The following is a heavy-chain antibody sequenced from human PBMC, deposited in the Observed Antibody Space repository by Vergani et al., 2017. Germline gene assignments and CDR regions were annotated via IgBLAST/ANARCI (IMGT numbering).Heavy chain of an antibody. V-gene: IGHV1-69-2*01. CDR3: ATPQTVTTGGMEV. Sequence: EVQLVQSGAEVKKPGATMKISCKVSGYTFTDHYMHWVKQAPGKGLEWMGLVDPEDGETIYAEKFKGRVTIAAETSTDTAHLGLSSLGSEDTAVYYCATPQTVTTGGMEVWGQGTTVIVSS. J-gene: IGHJ6*02. CDR2: VDPEDGET. CDR1: GYTFTDHY. D-gene: IGHD4-17*01.